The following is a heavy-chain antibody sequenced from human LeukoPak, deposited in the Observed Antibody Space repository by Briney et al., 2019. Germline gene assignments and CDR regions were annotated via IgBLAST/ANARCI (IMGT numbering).Heavy chain of an antibody. CDR2: ISWNSGSI. CDR1: GFTLDDYA. J-gene: IGHJ4*02. V-gene: IGHV3-9*01. Sequence: PGGSLRLSCAASGFTLDDYAMHWVWQAPGKGLEWVSGISWNSGSIGYADSVKGRFTISRDNAKNSLYLQMNSLRAEDTALYYCAKGRIVATMGSFDYWGQGTLVTVSS. D-gene: IGHD5-12*01. CDR3: AKGRIVATMGSFDY.